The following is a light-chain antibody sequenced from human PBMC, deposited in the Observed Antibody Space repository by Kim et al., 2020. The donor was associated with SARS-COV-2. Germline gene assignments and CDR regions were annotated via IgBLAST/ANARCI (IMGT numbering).Light chain of an antibody. V-gene: IGLV2-14*04. CDR1: SSDVGGYNY. CDR2: DVS. CDR3: NSYTSSSTLV. Sequence: GQSITISCTGTSSDVGGYNYVSWYQQHPGKAPKLMIYDVSKRPSGVSNRFSGSKSGNTASLTISGLQAEDEADYYCNSYTSSSTLVFGGGTQLTVL. J-gene: IGLJ2*01.